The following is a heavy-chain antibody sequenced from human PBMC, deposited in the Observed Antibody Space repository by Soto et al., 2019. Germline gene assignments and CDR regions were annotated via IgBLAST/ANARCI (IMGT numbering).Heavy chain of an antibody. CDR2: INHSGST. Sequence: TSETLSLTCAVYGGSFSGYYWSWIRQPPGKGLEWIGEINHSGSTNYNPSLKSRVTISVDTSKIQFSLKLSSVTAADTAVYYCAVEARCGYDCYFDYWGQGTLVTVSS. CDR3: AVEARCGYDCYFDY. V-gene: IGHV4-34*01. D-gene: IGHD5-12*01. CDR1: GGSFSGYY. J-gene: IGHJ4*02.